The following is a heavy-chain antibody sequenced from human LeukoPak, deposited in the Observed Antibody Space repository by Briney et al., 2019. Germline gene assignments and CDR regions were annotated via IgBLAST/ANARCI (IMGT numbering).Heavy chain of an antibody. CDR1: GYTFTSYA. Sequence: ASVKVSCKASGYTFTSYAMHWVRQAPGQRLEWMGWINPNSGGTNYAQKFQGRVTMTRDTSISTAYMELSRLRSDDTAVYYCARAMKASYYDSSGYYPFYWGQGTLVTVSS. J-gene: IGHJ4*02. D-gene: IGHD3-22*01. V-gene: IGHV1-2*02. CDR3: ARAMKASYYDSSGYYPFY. CDR2: INPNSGGT.